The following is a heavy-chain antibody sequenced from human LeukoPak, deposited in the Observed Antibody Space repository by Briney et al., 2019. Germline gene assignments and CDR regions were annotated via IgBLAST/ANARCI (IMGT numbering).Heavy chain of an antibody. D-gene: IGHD3-10*01. V-gene: IGHV3-53*01. CDR2: IYSGGGT. Sequence: GGSLRLSCAASGFTVSSNYMSWVRQAPGKGLEWVSVIYSGGGTYYADSVKGRFTISRDNSKSTVYLQMNSLRAEDTAVYYCSKDLTSDFGGDFDPWGQGTLVTVSS. CDR1: GFTVSSNY. J-gene: IGHJ5*02. CDR3: SKDLTSDFGGDFDP.